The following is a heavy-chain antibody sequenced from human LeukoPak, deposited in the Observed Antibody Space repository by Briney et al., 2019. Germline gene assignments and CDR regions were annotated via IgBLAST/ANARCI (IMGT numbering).Heavy chain of an antibody. Sequence: EASVKVSCKASGYTFTSYGISWVRQAPGQGLEWMGWISAYNGNTNYAQKLQGRVTMTTDTSTSTAYMELRSLRSDDTAVYYCARTVYCSGGSCYPGWRGNYYYGMDVWGQGTTVTVSS. J-gene: IGHJ6*02. V-gene: IGHV1-18*01. CDR2: ISAYNGNT. CDR3: ARTVYCSGGSCYPGWRGNYYYGMDV. CDR1: GYTFTSYG. D-gene: IGHD2-15*01.